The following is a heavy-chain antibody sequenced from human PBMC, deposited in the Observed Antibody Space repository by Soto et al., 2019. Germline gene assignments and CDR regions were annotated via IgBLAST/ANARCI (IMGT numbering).Heavy chain of an antibody. V-gene: IGHV3-30*04. CDR3: VRDTAEDCSGATCYVPLQH. J-gene: IGHJ1*01. D-gene: IGHD2-2*01. CDR2: ISANGYKQ. CDR1: GFTFTTFA. Sequence: QVQLVDSGGGVVQPGKSLRLSCVASGFTFTTFAMHWVRQAPGKGLEWVAAISANGYKQFYGHSVKGRFTISRDDSRNTVNLQLNSVRLDDTAVYYCVRDTAEDCSGATCYVPLQHWGQGTLVTVSS.